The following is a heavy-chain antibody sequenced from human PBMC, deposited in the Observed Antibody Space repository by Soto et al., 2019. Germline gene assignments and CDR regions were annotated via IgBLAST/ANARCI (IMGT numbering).Heavy chain of an antibody. CDR1: GFTFSSYA. D-gene: IGHD3-22*01. J-gene: IGHJ4*02. Sequence: EVQLLESGGGLVQPGGSLRLSCAASGFTFSSYAMSWVRQAPGKGLEWVSAVSGSGGSTYYADSVKGRFTISRDNSKNTLYLQMNSLRAEDTAVYYCAKVTSGITKIVVVSNFDYWGQGTLVTVSS. CDR3: AKVTSGITKIVVVSNFDY. CDR2: VSGSGGST. V-gene: IGHV3-23*01.